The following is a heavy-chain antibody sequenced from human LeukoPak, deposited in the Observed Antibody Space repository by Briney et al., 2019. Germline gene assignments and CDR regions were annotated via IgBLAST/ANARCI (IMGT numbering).Heavy chain of an antibody. Sequence: PSETLSLTCTVSGGSIDSDYWSWIRQPPGKGLEWIGEMYNSGYPNYGPSFKSRVTMSLDTSKNQFSLTLNSVTAADTAVYYCAKQGRTFYYVSSGYYIYDYFDSWGQGALVTVSS. J-gene: IGHJ4*02. CDR1: GGSIDSDY. D-gene: IGHD3-22*01. CDR2: MYNSGYP. V-gene: IGHV4-59*08. CDR3: AKQGRTFYYVSSGYYIYDYFDS.